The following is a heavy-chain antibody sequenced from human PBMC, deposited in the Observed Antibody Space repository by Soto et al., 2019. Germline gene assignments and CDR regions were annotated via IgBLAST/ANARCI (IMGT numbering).Heavy chain of an antibody. CDR3: ARMKYYDILTGYSPGYFQH. D-gene: IGHD3-9*01. J-gene: IGHJ1*01. CDR2: IFSNDEK. Sequence: QVTLKESGPVLVKPTETLTLTCTVSGFSLSNARMGVSWIRQPPGKALEWLAHIFSNDEKSYSTSLKSRLTISKDTSKSQVVLTMTNMDPVDTATYYCARMKYYDILTGYSPGYFQHWGQGTLVTVSS. V-gene: IGHV2-26*01. CDR1: GFSLSNARMG.